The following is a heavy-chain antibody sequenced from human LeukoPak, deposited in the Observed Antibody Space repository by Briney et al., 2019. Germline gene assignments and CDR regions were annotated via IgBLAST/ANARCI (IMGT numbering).Heavy chain of an antibody. D-gene: IGHD3-10*01. CDR1: GFTFSSYA. CDR3: AKSREVRGVIGFDY. J-gene: IGHJ4*02. CDR2: LHADSGMT. V-gene: IGHV3-23*01. Sequence: GGSLRLSCATSGFTFSSYAMSWVRQAPGKGLEWVSGLHADSGMTYYADSVKGRFTISRDNSKNTLYLQMNSLRAEDTAVYYCAKSREVRGVIGFDYWGQGTLVTVSS.